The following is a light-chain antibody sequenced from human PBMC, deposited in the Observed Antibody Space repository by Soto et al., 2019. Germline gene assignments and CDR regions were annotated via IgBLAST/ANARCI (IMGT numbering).Light chain of an antibody. Sequence: QSALTQPASVSGSPGQSITISCTGTSSDIGAYNYVSWYQQHPGKAHKLLIYEVTNRPSGVSDRFSGSKSGNTASLTISGLQAEDEANYYCNSYTTLSNRVFGTGTKLTVL. CDR2: EVT. CDR3: NSYTTLSNRV. CDR1: SSDIGAYNY. V-gene: IGLV2-14*01. J-gene: IGLJ1*01.